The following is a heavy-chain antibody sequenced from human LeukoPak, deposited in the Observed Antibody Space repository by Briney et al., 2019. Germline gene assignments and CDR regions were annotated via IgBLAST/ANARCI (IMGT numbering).Heavy chain of an antibody. CDR1: GGSITTTNY. J-gene: IGHJ4*02. Sequence: SETLSLTCGVSGGSITTTNYWSWVRQPPGGGLEWIGEVSLAGRTRYNPSLKNRVNISIDESKNHLYLNLASVTAADTAVCYCSRESGPFCPFGHWGQGTLVAVTS. V-gene: IGHV4-4*02. CDR3: SRESGPFCPFGH. CDR2: VSLAGRT. D-gene: IGHD1-26*01.